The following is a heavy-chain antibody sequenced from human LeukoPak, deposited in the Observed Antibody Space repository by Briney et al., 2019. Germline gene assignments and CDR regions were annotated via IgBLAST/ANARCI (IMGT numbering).Heavy chain of an antibody. Sequence: ASVKVSCKASGYTFTNYGISWVRQAPGQGLVWMGWISGYNGNTNYAQKVQGRVTMTTDTSTSTAYMELRSLRSDDTAVYYCARVETMVRGGYDYYYYGMDVWGKGTTVTVSA. CDR1: GYTFTNYG. V-gene: IGHV1-18*04. CDR3: ARVETMVRGGYDYYYYGMDV. D-gene: IGHD3-10*01. CDR2: ISGYNGNT. J-gene: IGHJ6*04.